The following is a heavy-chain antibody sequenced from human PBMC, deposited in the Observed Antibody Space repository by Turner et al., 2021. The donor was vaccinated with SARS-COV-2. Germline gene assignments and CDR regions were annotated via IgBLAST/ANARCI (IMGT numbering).Heavy chain of an antibody. V-gene: IGHV3-23*01. J-gene: IGHJ6*02. D-gene: IGHD6-19*01. Sequence: EVQLMESGGGLVQPGGALRLSCAASGFNFSSYAMSGVRQAPGKGLEWVSAISGSGGSTFYADSVKGRFTISRDNSKNTLYLQMNILIAEDTAVYYCAKAPPRPEQYHYYYYGMDVWGQGTTVTVSS. CDR2: ISGSGGST. CDR3: AKAPPRPEQYHYYYYGMDV. CDR1: GFNFSSYA.